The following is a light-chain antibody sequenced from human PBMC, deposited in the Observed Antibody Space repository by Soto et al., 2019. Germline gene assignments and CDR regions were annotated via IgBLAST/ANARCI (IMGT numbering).Light chain of an antibody. CDR2: DVS. Sequence: QSALTQPRSVSGSPGQSVAISCTGTSSDVGGYNYVSWFQQHPGKTPKVNIYDVSKRPSGVPDRFSGSKSGNTASLTISGLQTEDEADYYCCSYAGSPYVFGTGTKLTVL. V-gene: IGLV2-11*01. J-gene: IGLJ1*01. CDR1: SSDVGGYNY. CDR3: CSYAGSPYV.